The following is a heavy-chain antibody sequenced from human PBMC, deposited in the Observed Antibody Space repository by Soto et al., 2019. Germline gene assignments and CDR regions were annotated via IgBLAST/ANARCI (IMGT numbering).Heavy chain of an antibody. CDR1: GASISSYSW. CDR3: ACCGHSYKIDY. Sequence: QVQLQESGPGLVKPSETLSLTCAVSGASISSYSWWSWVRQPPGKGLEWIGEMFHDGGSNYNPSRRGRLAISTDPSKTQFSLPLTSVTAADTAMYYCACCGHSYKIDYWGQGTLVTVSS. V-gene: IGHV4-4*02. D-gene: IGHD2-21*01. CDR2: MFHDGGS. J-gene: IGHJ4*02.